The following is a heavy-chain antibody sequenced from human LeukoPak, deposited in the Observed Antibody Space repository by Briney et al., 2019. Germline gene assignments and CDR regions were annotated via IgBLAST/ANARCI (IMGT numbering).Heavy chain of an antibody. J-gene: IGHJ4*02. D-gene: IGHD4-11*01. CDR3: ARILTTFDS. CDR1: RGSISSSSYY. CDR2: FYYIGGT. V-gene: IGHV4-39*01. Sequence: KPSETLSLTCTVSRGSISSSSYYWGWIRQPPGKRLEWIGSFYYIGGTYYNPSLEGRVTISADSSKNQFSLKLTSVTAADTALYYCARILTTFDSWGQGTLVTVYS.